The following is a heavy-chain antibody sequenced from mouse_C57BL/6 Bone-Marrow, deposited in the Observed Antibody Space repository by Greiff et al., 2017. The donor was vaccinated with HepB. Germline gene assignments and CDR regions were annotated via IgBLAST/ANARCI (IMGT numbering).Heavy chain of an antibody. CDR2: IWTGGGT. Sequence: VQRVESGPGLVAPSQSLSITCTVSGFSLTSYAISWVRQPPGKGLEWLGVIWTGGGTNYNSALKSRLSISKDNSKSQVFLKMNSLQTDDTARYYWARKGSSSTMVSYYAMDYWGQGTSVTVSS. J-gene: IGHJ4*01. CDR3: ARKGSSSTMVSYYAMDY. D-gene: IGHD2-2*01. V-gene: IGHV2-9-1*01. CDR1: GFSLTSYA.